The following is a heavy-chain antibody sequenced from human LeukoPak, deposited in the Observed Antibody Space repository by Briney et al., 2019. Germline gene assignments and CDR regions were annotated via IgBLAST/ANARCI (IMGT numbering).Heavy chain of an antibody. J-gene: IGHJ4*02. V-gene: IGHV4-34*01. Sequence: SETLSLTCAVYGGSFSGYYWSWIRQPPGKGLEWIGEIKHSGSTIYNPSLKSRVTISVDTSKNQFSLKLSSVTAADTAVYYCARVRGYFDYWGQGTLVTVSS. CDR3: ARVRGYFDY. CDR1: GGSFSGYY. D-gene: IGHD2-15*01. CDR2: IKHSGST.